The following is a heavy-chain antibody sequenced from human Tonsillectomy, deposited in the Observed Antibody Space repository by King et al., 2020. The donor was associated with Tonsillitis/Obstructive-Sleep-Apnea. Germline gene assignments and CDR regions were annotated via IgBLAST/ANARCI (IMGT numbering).Heavy chain of an antibody. CDR1: GYSFTSYW. Sequence: EVQLVESGAEVKKPGESLKISCKGSGYSFTSYWIGWVRQMPGKGLEWMGIIYPGDSDTRYSPSFQGQVTISADKSFSTAYLQWSSLKASDTAMYYCARHEGLTMVRGVIIRPLDYWGQGTLVTVSS. CDR3: ARHEGLTMVRGVIIRPLDY. D-gene: IGHD3-10*01. CDR2: IYPGDSDT. V-gene: IGHV5-51*01. J-gene: IGHJ4*02.